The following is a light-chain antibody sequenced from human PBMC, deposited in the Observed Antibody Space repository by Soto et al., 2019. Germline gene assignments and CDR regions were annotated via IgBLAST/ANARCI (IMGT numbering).Light chain of an antibody. CDR1: QSVSSY. Sequence: EIVLTQSPATLSLSPGERATLSCRASQSVSSYLAWYQQKPGQAPRLLIYDASNRATGIPARFSGSGSGTDFTLTISSPEPEDFAVYYCQQLSNWPPYTFGQGTKLEIK. J-gene: IGKJ2*01. CDR3: QQLSNWPPYT. V-gene: IGKV3-11*01. CDR2: DAS.